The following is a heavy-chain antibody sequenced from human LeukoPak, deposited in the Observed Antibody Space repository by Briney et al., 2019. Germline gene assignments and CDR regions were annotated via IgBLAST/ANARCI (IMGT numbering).Heavy chain of an antibody. CDR3: AKLVPSPQWQTYYYYMDV. V-gene: IGHV3-23*01. CDR1: GFTFSSYA. CDR2: ISQSGGST. Sequence: PGGSLRLSCAASGFTFSSYAMNWVRQAPGKGLEWVSAISQSGGSTHYADSVKGRFTISRDNSKNTLYLQMNSLITEDTAVYYCAKLVPSPQWQTYYYYMDVWGKGTTVTVSS. D-gene: IGHD6-19*01. J-gene: IGHJ6*03.